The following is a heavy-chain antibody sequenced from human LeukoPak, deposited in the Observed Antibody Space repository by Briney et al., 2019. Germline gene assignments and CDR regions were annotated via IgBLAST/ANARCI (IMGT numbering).Heavy chain of an antibody. D-gene: IGHD3-9*01. Sequence: WASVKVSCKASGYTFTGYYMHWVRQAPGQGLEWMGWINPNSGGTNYAQKFQGRVTMTRDTSISTAYMELSGLRSDDTAVYYCARGHPYDILTIDVEWYFDYWGQGTLVTVSS. V-gene: IGHV1-2*02. CDR2: INPNSGGT. CDR3: ARGHPYDILTIDVEWYFDY. J-gene: IGHJ4*02. CDR1: GYTFTGYY.